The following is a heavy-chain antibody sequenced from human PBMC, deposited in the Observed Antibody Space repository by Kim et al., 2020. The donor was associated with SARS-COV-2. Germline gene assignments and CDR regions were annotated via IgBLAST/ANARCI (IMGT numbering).Heavy chain of an antibody. J-gene: IGHJ3*02. V-gene: IGHV4-39*01. CDR3: ARPRVVTAIGAFDI. Sequence: SETLSLTCTVSGGSISSSSYYWGWIRQPPGKGLEWIGSIYYSGSTYYNPSLKSRVTISVDTSKNQFSLKLSSVTAADTAVYYCARPRVVTAIGAFDIWGQGTMVTVSS. CDR2: IYYSGST. D-gene: IGHD2-21*02. CDR1: GGSISSSSYY.